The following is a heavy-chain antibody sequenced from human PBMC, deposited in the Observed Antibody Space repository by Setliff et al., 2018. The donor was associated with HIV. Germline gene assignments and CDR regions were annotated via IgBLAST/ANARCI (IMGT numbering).Heavy chain of an antibody. CDR1: GGSISTYY. J-gene: IGHJ5*02. CDR3: ARGNNGYYYDSSGYYH. D-gene: IGHD3-22*01. CDR2: TYYSGRI. V-gene: IGHV4-59*01. Sequence: SETLSLTCTVSGGSISTYYWSWIRQPPGKGLEWMGNTYYSGRISYNPSLKSRVTMSLDATKNQFSLRLSSVTAADTAVYYCARGNNGYYYDSSGYYHWGQGTLVTVSS.